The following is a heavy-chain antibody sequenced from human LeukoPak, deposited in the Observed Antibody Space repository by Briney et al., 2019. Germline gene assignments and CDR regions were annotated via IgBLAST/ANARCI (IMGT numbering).Heavy chain of an antibody. CDR1: GDSFSSHY. V-gene: IGHV4-59*11. CDR3: ARDLVTVTKGFDI. J-gene: IGHJ3*02. Sequence: SETLSLTCTVSGDSFSSHYWTWIRQPPGKGLEWIGYISYIGSTNYNPSLKSRVTLSIDTSKNQFSRKLSSVTAADTAVYYCARDLVTVTKGFDIWGQGTMVSVSS. CDR2: ISYIGST. D-gene: IGHD4-17*01.